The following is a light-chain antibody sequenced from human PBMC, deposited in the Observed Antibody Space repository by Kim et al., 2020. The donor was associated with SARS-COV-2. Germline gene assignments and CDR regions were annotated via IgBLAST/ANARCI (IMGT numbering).Light chain of an antibody. CDR3: QAWDSSTAV. CDR2: QDN. V-gene: IGLV3-1*01. J-gene: IGLJ2*01. Sequence: VSPGQTANITCSGDKVGDKYACWYQQKPGQSPVLVISQDNSRPSGIPERFSGSNSGNTATLTISGTQAMDEADYYCQAWDSSTAVFGGGTQLTVL. CDR1: KVGDKY.